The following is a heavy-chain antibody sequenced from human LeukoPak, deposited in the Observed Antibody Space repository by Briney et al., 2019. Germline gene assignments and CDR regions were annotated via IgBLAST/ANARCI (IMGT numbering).Heavy chain of an antibody. J-gene: IGHJ4*02. CDR2: IKQDGSEK. V-gene: IGHV3-7*01. D-gene: IGHD3-22*01. Sequence: GGSLRLSCAASGFTFSSYWMSWVRQAPGKGLEWVANIKQDGSEKYYVDSVKGRFTISRDNSKNTLYLQMNSLRAEDTAVYYCAKKGDSSGYYFPIDYWGQGTLVTVSS. CDR1: GFTFSSYW. CDR3: AKKGDSSGYYFPIDY.